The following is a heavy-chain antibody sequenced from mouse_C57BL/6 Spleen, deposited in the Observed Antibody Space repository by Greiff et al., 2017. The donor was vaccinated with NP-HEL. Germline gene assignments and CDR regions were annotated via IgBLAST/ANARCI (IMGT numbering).Heavy chain of an antibody. CDR1: GFTFSDYG. CDR2: ISSGSSTI. Sequence: EVQLVESGAGLVKPGGSLKLSCAASGFTFSDYGMHWVRQAPEKGLEWVAYISSGSSTIYYADTVKGRFTISRDNAKNTLFLQMTSLRSEDTAMYYCAYYGSSYFWYFDVWGTGTTVTVSS. V-gene: IGHV5-17*01. J-gene: IGHJ1*03. D-gene: IGHD1-1*01. CDR3: AYYGSSYFWYFDV.